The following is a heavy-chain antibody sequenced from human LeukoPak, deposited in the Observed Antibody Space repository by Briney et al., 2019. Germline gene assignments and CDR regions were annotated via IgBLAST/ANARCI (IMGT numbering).Heavy chain of an antibody. Sequence: AVKVSFKASGGTFSSYAISLVRQAPGQGLELMGRIIPIFGRANYSHKFHVRGTITTDKSMSTAYLELSRLSSEDTAVYYCARAFAKTGKYYFDYWGQGTLVTVSS. CDR1: GGTFSSYA. D-gene: IGHD1-14*01. CDR3: ARAFAKTGKYYFDY. CDR2: IIPIFGRA. V-gene: IGHV1-69*04. J-gene: IGHJ4*02.